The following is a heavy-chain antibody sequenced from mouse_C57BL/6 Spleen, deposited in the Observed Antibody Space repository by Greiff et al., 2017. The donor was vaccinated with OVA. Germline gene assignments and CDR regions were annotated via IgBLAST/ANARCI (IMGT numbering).Heavy chain of an antibody. V-gene: IGHV1-66*01. J-gene: IGHJ4*01. CDR2: IYPGSGNT. CDR3: ARSGLLYAMDY. CDR1: GYSFTSYY. Sequence: VKLMESGPELVKPGASVKISCKASGYSFTSYYIHWVKQRPGQGLEWIGWIYPGSGNTKYNEKFKGKATLTADTSSSTAYRQLSSLTSEDSAVYYCARSGLLYAMDYWGQGTSVTVSS. D-gene: IGHD2-10*01.